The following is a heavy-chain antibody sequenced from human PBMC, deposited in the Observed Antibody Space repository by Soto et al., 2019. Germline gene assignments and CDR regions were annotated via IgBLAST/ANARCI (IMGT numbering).Heavy chain of an antibody. D-gene: IGHD1-26*01. CDR1: GFTFTSSA. Sequence: SVKVSCKASGFTFTSSAVQWVRQARGQRLEWIGWIVVGSGNTNYAQKFQERVTITRDMSTSTAYMELSSLRSEDTAVYYCAAGLRSGSYYTHSAYWGQGTLVTVSS. V-gene: IGHV1-58*01. CDR2: IVVGSGNT. CDR3: AAGLRSGSYYTHSAY. J-gene: IGHJ4*02.